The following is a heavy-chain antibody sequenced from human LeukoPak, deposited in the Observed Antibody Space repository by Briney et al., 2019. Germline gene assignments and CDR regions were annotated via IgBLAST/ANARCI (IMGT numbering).Heavy chain of an antibody. CDR3: ARDPPPDYYDSSGYSDY. V-gene: IGHV3-7*01. CDR2: IKQDGSEK. D-gene: IGHD3-22*01. J-gene: IGHJ4*02. Sequence: GGSLRLSCAASGFTFSSYGMSWVRQAPGKGLEWVANIKQDGSEKYYVDSVKGRFTISRDNAKNSLYLQMNSLRAEDTAVYYCARDPPPDYYDSSGYSDYWGQGTLVTASS. CDR1: GFTFSSYG.